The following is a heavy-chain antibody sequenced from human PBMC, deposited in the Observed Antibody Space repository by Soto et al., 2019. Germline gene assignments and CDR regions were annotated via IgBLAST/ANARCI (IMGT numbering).Heavy chain of an antibody. CDR2: INAGNGHT. J-gene: IGHJ4*02. CDR3: ARDGCSGGSCYSAGY. D-gene: IGHD2-15*01. CDR1: GYTFTSYA. V-gene: IGHV1-3*01. Sequence: QVQLVQSGAEVKKPGASVKVSCKASGYTFTSYALHWVRQAPGQRLEWMGWINAGNGHTKYSQKFHGRVTITRDTAAITAYMELSSLRSEDTAVYYCARDGCSGGSCYSAGYWGQGTLVTVSS.